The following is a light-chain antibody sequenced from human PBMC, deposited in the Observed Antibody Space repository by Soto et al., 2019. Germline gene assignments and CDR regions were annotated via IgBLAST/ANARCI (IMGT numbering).Light chain of an antibody. CDR1: QTVGSN. Sequence: EIVLTQSPATLSLSPGERATLSCRTSQTVGSNLAWYQQKPGQAPRLLIYDASNRATGVAARFSGSGSGTDFTLTISSLEPEDFAVYYCQQRGSWPQTFGQGTKLEIK. CDR2: DAS. J-gene: IGKJ2*01. CDR3: QQRGSWPQT. V-gene: IGKV3-11*01.